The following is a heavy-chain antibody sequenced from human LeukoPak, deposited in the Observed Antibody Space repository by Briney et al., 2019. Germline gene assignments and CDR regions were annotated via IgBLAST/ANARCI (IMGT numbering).Heavy chain of an antibody. D-gene: IGHD3-10*01. J-gene: IGHJ3*02. CDR2: ISAYNGNT. CDR1: GYTFTSYG. V-gene: IGHV1-18*01. CDR3: ARSILLWNAFDI. Sequence: ASVKVSCKASGYTFTSYGISWVRQAPGQGLEWMGWISAYNGNTNYAQKLQGRVTMTTDTSTSTAYMELRSLRSEDTAVYYCARSILLWNAFDIWGQGTMVTVSS.